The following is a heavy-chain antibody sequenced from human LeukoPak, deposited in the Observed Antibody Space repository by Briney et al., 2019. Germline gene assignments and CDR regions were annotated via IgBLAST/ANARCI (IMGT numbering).Heavy chain of an antibody. Sequence: GGSLRLSCAASGFTFSSYAMSWVRQAPGKGLEWVPAISGSGGSTYYADSVKGRFTISRDNSKNTLYLQMNSLRAEDTAIYYCARALYNRGWYPDYFDSWGQGTLVTVSS. V-gene: IGHV3-23*01. CDR1: GFTFSSYA. J-gene: IGHJ4*02. CDR2: ISGSGGST. CDR3: ARALYNRGWYPDYFDS. D-gene: IGHD6-19*01.